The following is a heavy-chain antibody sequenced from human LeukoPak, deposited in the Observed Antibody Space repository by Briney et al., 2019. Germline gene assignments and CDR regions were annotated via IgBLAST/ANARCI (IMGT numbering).Heavy chain of an antibody. J-gene: IGHJ4*02. Sequence: SVKVSCTASVGTFSSYAISWVTQAPGQGLEWMGGIIPIFGTANYAQKFQGRVTITTDESTSTAYMELSSLRSEDTAVYYCARDSSSWPFDYWGQGTLVTVSS. V-gene: IGHV1-69*05. CDR1: VGTFSSYA. D-gene: IGHD6-13*01. CDR2: IIPIFGTA. CDR3: ARDSSSWPFDY.